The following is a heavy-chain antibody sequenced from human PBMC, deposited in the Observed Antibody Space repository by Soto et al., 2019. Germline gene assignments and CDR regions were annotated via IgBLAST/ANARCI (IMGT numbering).Heavy chain of an antibody. D-gene: IGHD6-19*01. Sequence: SETLSLTCTVSGGSVSSGSYYWSWIRQPPGKGLEWIGYVYYSGGTYYNPSLKSRVTMSIDTSKNRFALKLSSGSAADTATYYCAREGREAGNAFDIWGHGTMVTVSS. J-gene: IGHJ3*02. V-gene: IGHV4-61*01. CDR3: AREGREAGNAFDI. CDR1: GGSVSSGSYY. CDR2: VYYSGGT.